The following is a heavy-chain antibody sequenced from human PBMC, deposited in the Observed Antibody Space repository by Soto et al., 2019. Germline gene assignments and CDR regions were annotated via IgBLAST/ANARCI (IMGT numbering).Heavy chain of an antibody. J-gene: IGHJ4*02. CDR1: GGSISSSNW. D-gene: IGHD1-7*01. Sequence: QVQLQESGPGLVKPSGTLSLTCAVSGGSISSSNWCTCLRQPGGEGLGWIGEIHNRGSNNNTPSLKQRVTISVDKAKSQFSLTLSSVTAADTAVYYCASHVNYARRYNGYWGQGTLVTVSS. V-gene: IGHV4-4*02. CDR3: ASHVNYARRYNGY. CDR2: IHNRGSN.